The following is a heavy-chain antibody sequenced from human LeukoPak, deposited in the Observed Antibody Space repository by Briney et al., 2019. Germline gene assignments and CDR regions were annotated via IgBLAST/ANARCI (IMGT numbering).Heavy chain of an antibody. J-gene: IGHJ6*02. Sequence: GGSLRLSCAASGFTFSSYGMHWVRQAPGKGLEWVAVIWYDGSNKYYADSVKGRFTISRDNSKNTLYLQMNSLRAEDTAVYYCARERSDYYYYYGMDVWGQGTMVTVSS. CDR1: GFTFSSYG. CDR2: IWYDGSNK. CDR3: ARERSDYYYYYGMDV. V-gene: IGHV3-33*01. D-gene: IGHD1-26*01.